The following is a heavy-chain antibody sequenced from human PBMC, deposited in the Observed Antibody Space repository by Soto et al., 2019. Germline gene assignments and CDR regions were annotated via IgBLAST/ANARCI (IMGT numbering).Heavy chain of an antibody. Sequence: EVQLVESGGGLVQPGRSLRLSCTSSGFTFGDYAMSWVRQAPGKGLEWVGFIRSKAFGGTTEFAPSVKGRFTMSRDDSKSIAYLQMTTLKTDETAVYYCTRAGCGGDCQPPLDFAYWGQGALVTVSS. CDR3: TRAGCGGDCQPPLDFAY. CDR2: IRSKAFGGTT. J-gene: IGHJ4*02. D-gene: IGHD2-21*02. CDR1: GFTFGDYA. V-gene: IGHV3-49*04.